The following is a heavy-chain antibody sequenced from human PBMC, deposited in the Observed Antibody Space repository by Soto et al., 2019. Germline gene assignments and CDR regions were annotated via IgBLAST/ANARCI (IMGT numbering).Heavy chain of an antibody. CDR2: LKGKADGGTA. D-gene: IGHD3-10*01. J-gene: IGHJ4*02. V-gene: IGHV3-15*02. CDR1: EFALSDAW. CDR3: ASGAGRPAEHFDY. Sequence: VQLVESGGALVKPGGSLRISCTASEFALSDAWMNWVRQAPGKGLEWVGRLKGKADGGTADYAAAVKGRFIVSREDAKNTLYLEMSSLRTEDTAIYYCASGAGRPAEHFDYWGQGALVTVSP.